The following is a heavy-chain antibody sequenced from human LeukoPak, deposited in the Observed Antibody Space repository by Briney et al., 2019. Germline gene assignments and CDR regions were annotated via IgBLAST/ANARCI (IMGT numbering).Heavy chain of an antibody. CDR2: IYTSGST. J-gene: IGHJ3*02. Sequence: PSETLSLTCTVSGGSINSYYWSWLRQPAGKGLEWIGRIYTSGSTNYNPSLKSRVTMSVDTSKNQFSLKLSSVTAADTAVYYCARDPIFMGAFDIWGQGTMVTVSS. V-gene: IGHV4-4*07. CDR3: ARDPIFMGAFDI. CDR1: GGSINSYY. D-gene: IGHD2/OR15-2a*01.